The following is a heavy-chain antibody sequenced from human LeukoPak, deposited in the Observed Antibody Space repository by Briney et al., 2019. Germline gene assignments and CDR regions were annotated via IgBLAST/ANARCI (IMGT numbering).Heavy chain of an antibody. D-gene: IGHD1-26*01. V-gene: IGHV3-74*01. CDR3: AAGGSYRTYYFDY. J-gene: IGHJ4*02. CDR2: INSDGSST. CDR1: RFTFSSYW. Sequence: PGGSLRLSCAASRFTFSSYWMHWVRQAPGKGLVWVSRINSDGSSTTYADSVKGRFTISRDNAKNTLYLQMSSLRAEDTAVYYCAAGGSYRTYYFDYWGQGTLVTVSS.